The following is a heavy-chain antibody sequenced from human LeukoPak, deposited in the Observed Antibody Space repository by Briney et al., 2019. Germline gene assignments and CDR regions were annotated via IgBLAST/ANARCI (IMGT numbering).Heavy chain of an antibody. V-gene: IGHV1-69*05. D-gene: IGHD3-10*01. CDR2: IVPIFGTA. J-gene: IGHJ6*03. Sequence: ASVKVSCKASGGTFSSYAISWVRQAPGQGLEWMGGIVPIFGTANYAQKFQGRVTITTDESTSTAYMELSSLRSEDTAVYYCARGSMVRGVSRAYHYYYMDVWGKGTTVTVSS. CDR3: ARGSMVRGVSRAYHYYYMDV. CDR1: GGTFSSYA.